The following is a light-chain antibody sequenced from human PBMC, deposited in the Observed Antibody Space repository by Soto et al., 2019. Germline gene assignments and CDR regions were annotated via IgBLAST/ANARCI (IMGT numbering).Light chain of an antibody. CDR2: GVN. V-gene: IGLV1-40*01. CDR1: RSNFGAGYE. Sequence: QSVLTQPPSVSGAPGQRVTISCTGSRSNFGAGYEVHWYQQLPGTAPKLLISGVNNRPSGVPDRFSGSKSGTSASLAITGLQAEDEADYYCQSYDSSRTGVVFGGGTKLTVL. J-gene: IGLJ2*01. CDR3: QSYDSSRTGVV.